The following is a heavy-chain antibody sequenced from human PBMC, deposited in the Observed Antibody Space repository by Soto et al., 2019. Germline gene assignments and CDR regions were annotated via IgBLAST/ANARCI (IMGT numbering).Heavy chain of an antibody. D-gene: IGHD3-10*01. V-gene: IGHV3-23*01. CDR3: ARGSTDSYPGSRIFDF. J-gene: IGHJ4*02. Sequence: GSLRLSCVASGXTFGSRAMSWVRQAPGEGLEWVSTITDTGGDTKYADSVRGRFTMSRDNSKKTLYLQMNSLRVEDSALYYCARGSTDSYPGSRIFDFWGRGTLVTVSS. CDR1: GXTFGSRA. CDR2: ITDTGGDT.